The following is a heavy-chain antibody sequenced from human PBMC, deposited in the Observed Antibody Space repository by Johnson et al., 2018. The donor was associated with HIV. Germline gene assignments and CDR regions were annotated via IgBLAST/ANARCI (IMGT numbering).Heavy chain of an antibody. J-gene: IGHJ3*02. D-gene: IGHD5-12*01. CDR1: GFTFSSYG. CDR2: IWHDGRDV. Sequence: QVQLVESGGGVLQPGTSLILSCAASGFTFSSYGIHWVRQAPGNGMEWVAFIWHDGRDVYYADSVKGRFTVSRYNSKNAVYLQMNSLGAGDTAVYYCAKDQHGPLVPTVMRDDAFDIWGQGTMVTVSS. V-gene: IGHV3-33*03. CDR3: AKDQHGPLVPTVMRDDAFDI.